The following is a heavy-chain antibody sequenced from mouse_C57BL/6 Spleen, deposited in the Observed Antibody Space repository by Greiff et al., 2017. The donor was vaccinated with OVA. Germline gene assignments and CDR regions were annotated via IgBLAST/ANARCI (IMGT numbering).Heavy chain of an antibody. CDR2: IDPEDGET. Sequence: VQLQQSGAELVKPGASVKLSCTASGFNIKASYLPFFPPLPSPFLSWIGRIDPEDGETKYAPKFQGKATITADTSSNTAYLQLSSLTSEDTAVYYCASHDYAWFAYWGQGTLVTVSA. V-gene: IGHV14-2*01. J-gene: IGHJ3*01. CDR3: ASHDYAWFAY. CDR1: GFNIKASY. D-gene: IGHD2-4*01.